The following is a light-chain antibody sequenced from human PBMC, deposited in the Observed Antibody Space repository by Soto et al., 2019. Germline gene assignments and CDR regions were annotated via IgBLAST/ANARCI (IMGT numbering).Light chain of an antibody. V-gene: IGLV2-14*01. CDR3: SSYTSISTYV. J-gene: IGLJ1*01. CDR2: DVS. CDR1: SSDVGGYIY. Sequence: QSVLAQPASVSGSPGQSITISCTGTSSDVGGYIYVSWYQQHPGKAPKLVIYDVSNRPSGVSNRFSGSKSDNTASLTISGLQADDEADYYCSSYTSISTYVFGTGTKVTVL.